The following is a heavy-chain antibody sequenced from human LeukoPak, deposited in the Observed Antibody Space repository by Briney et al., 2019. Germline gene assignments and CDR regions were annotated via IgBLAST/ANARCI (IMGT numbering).Heavy chain of an antibody. CDR1: GFTFSDYW. CDR3: ARRYFDS. V-gene: IGHV3-7*03. CDR2: IKQDGSAK. Sequence: GGSLRLSCAASGFTFSDYWMHWVRQAPGMGLEWVANIKQDGSAKYYMDSVKGRFTISRDNAKNSLYLQMNSLRAEDTAVYYCARRYFDSWGQGTLVTVSS. J-gene: IGHJ4*02.